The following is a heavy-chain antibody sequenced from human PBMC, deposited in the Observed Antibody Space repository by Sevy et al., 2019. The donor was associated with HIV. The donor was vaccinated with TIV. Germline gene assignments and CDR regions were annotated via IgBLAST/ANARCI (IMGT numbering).Heavy chain of an antibody. J-gene: IGHJ4*02. D-gene: IGHD3-22*01. CDR1: GFSFDSYG. CDR2: INSDGSRT. Sequence: GGSLRLSCAVSGFSFDSYGMTWVRQAPGKGLVWVSRINSDGSRTSYADSVKGRFTISRDNAKNTLYLQMNSLRAEDTAVYYCASSSGYYYFDYWGQGTLVTVSS. V-gene: IGHV3-74*01. CDR3: ASSSGYYYFDY.